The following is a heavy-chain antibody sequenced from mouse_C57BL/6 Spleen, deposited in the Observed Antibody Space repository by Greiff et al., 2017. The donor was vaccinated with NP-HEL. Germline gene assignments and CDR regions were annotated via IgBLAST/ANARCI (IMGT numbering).Heavy chain of an antibody. V-gene: IGHV1-26*01. Sequence: EVKLQQSGPELVKPGASVKISCKASGYTFTDYYMNWVKQSHGKSLEWIGDINPNNGGTSYNQKFKGKATLTVDKSSSTAYMELRSLTSEDSAVYYCATGTGYWGQGTTLTVSS. D-gene: IGHD4-1*01. CDR1: GYTFTDYY. CDR2: INPNNGGT. J-gene: IGHJ2*01. CDR3: ATGTGY.